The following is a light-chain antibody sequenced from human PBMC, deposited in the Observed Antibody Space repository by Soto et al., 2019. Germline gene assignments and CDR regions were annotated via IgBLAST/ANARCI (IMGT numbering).Light chain of an antibody. CDR1: SSDVGSYNF. Sequence: QSVLTQPASVSGSPGQSITISCTRTSSDVGSYNFVSWYQQHPGEVPKVMIYGVSKRPSGVSDRFSGSKSGNTASLTISGLQAEDEADYYCCADAGRSTYVFGTGTRSPS. CDR2: GVS. CDR3: CADAGRSTYV. J-gene: IGLJ1*01. V-gene: IGLV2-23*02.